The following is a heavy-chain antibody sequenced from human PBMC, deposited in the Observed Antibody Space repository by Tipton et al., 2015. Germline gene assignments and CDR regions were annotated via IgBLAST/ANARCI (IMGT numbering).Heavy chain of an antibody. D-gene: IGHD3-22*01. CDR2: ISNGGGGT. CDR1: GFTFSNYA. Sequence: SLRLSCAASGFTFSNYAMSWVRQAPGKGLEWVSSISNGGGGTNYADAVKGRFTISRDNSKNTLYLQMNSLRAEDTAVYYCARHRRGTYYYTLPDWGQGTLVTVSS. V-gene: IGHV3-23*01. J-gene: IGHJ4*02. CDR3: ARHRRGTYYYTLPD.